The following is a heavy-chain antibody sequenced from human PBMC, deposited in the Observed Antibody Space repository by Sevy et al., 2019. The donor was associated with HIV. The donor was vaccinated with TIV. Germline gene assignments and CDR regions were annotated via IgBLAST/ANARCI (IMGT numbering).Heavy chain of an antibody. V-gene: IGHV3-30-3*01. D-gene: IGHD3-22*01. J-gene: IGHJ4*02. CDR3: ARVDYYDSSGYYYAGGFDY. CDR1: GFTFSSYA. CDR2: ISYDGSNK. Sequence: GGSLRLSCAASGFTFSSYAMHWVRQAPGKGLEWVAVISYDGSNKYYADSVKGRFTISRDNSKNTLYLQMNSLRAEDTAVYYCARVDYYDSSGYYYAGGFDYLGQGTLVTVSS.